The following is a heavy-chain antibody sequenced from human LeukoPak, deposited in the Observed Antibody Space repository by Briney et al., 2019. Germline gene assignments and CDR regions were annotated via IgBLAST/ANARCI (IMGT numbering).Heavy chain of an antibody. V-gene: IGHV7-4-1*02. CDR3: AREGYDFWSGYYARWFDP. CDR1: GYTFTTYT. Sequence: ASVKVSCKASGYTFTTYTMHWVRQAPGQGLEWMGWSNTNTGNPTYAQGFTGRFVFSLDTSVSTAYLQISSLKAEDTAVYYCAREGYDFWSGYYARWFDPWGQGTLVTVSS. J-gene: IGHJ5*02. CDR2: SNTNTGNP. D-gene: IGHD3-3*01.